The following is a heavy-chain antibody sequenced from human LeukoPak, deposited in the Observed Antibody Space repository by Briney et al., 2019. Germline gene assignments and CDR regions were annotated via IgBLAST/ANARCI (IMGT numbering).Heavy chain of an antibody. CDR1: GFSFSNFA. Sequence: GGSLRLSCAASGFSFSNFAMTWVRQAPGKGLEWVSTISGSGDDTHYADSVKGRFTISRDNSKNTPYLQMNSLRAEDTAVYYCAKMEGVLRYFDWFTHFDYWGQGTLVTVSS. D-gene: IGHD3-9*01. J-gene: IGHJ4*02. V-gene: IGHV3-23*01. CDR2: ISGSGDDT. CDR3: AKMEGVLRYFDWFTHFDY.